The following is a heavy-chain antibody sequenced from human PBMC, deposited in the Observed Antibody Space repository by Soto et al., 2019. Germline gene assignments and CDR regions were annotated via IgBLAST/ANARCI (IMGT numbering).Heavy chain of an antibody. CDR3: ARDGAPQGMDV. V-gene: IGHV1-46*01. D-gene: IGHD3-16*01. CDR1: GYTFTSYY. Sequence: QVQLVQSGAEVKKPGASVKVSCKASGYTFTSYYMHWVRQAPGQGLEWMGIINPSGGSTSYAQKFQGRVTMTRDTSTTTVYMELSSLRSEDTAVYYCARDGAPQGMDVWGQGTTVTVSS. CDR2: INPSGGST. J-gene: IGHJ6*02.